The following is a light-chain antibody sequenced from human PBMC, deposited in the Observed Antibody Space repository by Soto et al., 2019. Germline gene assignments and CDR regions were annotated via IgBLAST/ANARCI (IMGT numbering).Light chain of an antibody. CDR3: QQYGSSSWT. J-gene: IGKJ1*01. CDR1: QNLGTLY. V-gene: IGKV3-20*01. CDR2: GAS. Sequence: EIVLTQSPGTLSLSPGERGTLSCRASQNLGTLYLAWFQQKSGQAPRLLIYGASSRATGIPDRFSGSGSGTDFTLTISRLEPEDFAVYYCQQYGSSSWTFGQGSKV.